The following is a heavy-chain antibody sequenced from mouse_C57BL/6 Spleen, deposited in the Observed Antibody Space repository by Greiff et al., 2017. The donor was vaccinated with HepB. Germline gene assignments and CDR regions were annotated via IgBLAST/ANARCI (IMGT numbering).Heavy chain of an antibody. Sequence: QVQLQQPGAELVMPGASVKLSCKASGYTFTSYWMHWVKQRPGQGLEWIGEIDPSDSYTNYNQKFKGKSTLTVDKSSSTAYMQLSSLTSEDSAVYYCARRRTTVVATDWYFDVGGTGTTVTVSS. CDR3: ARRRTTVVATDWYFDV. V-gene: IGHV1-69*01. CDR2: IDPSDSYT. CDR1: GYTFTSYW. J-gene: IGHJ1*03. D-gene: IGHD1-1*01.